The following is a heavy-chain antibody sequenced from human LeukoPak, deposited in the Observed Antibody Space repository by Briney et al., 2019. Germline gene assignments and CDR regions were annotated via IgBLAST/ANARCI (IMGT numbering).Heavy chain of an antibody. CDR3: ARGDLPYCSSTSCYSRWFDP. CDR1: GGSISSSSYY. D-gene: IGHD2-2*01. CDR2: INHSGST. J-gene: IGHJ5*02. V-gene: IGHV4-39*07. Sequence: SETLSLTCTVSGGSISSSSYYWGWIRQPPGKGLEWIGEINHSGSTNYNPSLKSRVTISVDTSKNQFSLKLSSVTAADTAVYYCARGDLPYCSSTSCYSRWFDPWGQGTLVTVSS.